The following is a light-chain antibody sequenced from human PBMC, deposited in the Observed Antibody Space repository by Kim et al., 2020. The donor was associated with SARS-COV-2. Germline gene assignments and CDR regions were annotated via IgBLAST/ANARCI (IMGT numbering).Light chain of an antibody. V-gene: IGLV2-18*02. CDR3: SSYASSSTWV. CDR1: SSDVGSYNR. CDR2: EVS. Sequence: QSALTQPPSVSGSPGQSVTISCTGTSSDVGSYNRVSWYQQPPGTAPKLMIYEVSNRPSGVPDRFSGSKSGNTASLTISGLQAEDEADYYCSSYASSSTWVFGGGTQLTGL. J-gene: IGLJ3*02.